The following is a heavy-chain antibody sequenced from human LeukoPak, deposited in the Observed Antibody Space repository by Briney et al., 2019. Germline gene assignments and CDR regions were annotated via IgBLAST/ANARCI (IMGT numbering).Heavy chain of an antibody. CDR2: IYYSGST. Sequence: SETLSLTCTVSGGSISSYYWSWIRQPPGKGLEWIGHIYYSGSTNYNPSLKSRVTISVDTSKNQFSLKLSSVTAADTAVYYCARDSYGSGSYYFDYWGQGTLVTVSS. CDR1: GGSISSYY. D-gene: IGHD5-18*01. CDR3: ARDSYGSGSYYFDY. J-gene: IGHJ4*02. V-gene: IGHV4-59*01.